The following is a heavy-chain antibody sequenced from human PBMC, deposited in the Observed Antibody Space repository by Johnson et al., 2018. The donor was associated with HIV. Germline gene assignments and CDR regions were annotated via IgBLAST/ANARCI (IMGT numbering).Heavy chain of an antibody. V-gene: IGHV3-33*01. CDR2: IWYDGSNK. CDR1: GFTFSSYG. D-gene: IGHD5-24*01. CDR3: ARERWLLEGGFDAFDI. Sequence: QVQLVESGGGVVQPGRSLRLSCAASGFTFSSYGMHWVRQAPGKGLEWVAVIWYDGSNKYYADSVKGRFTISRDNSKNTLYLQMNSLRAEDTAVYYCARERWLLEGGFDAFDIWGQGTMVTVSS. J-gene: IGHJ3*02.